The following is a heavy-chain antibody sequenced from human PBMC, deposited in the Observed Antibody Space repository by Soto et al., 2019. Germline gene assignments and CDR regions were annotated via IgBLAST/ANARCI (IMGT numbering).Heavy chain of an antibody. D-gene: IGHD6-19*01. CDR1: GFNFSDHY. J-gene: IGHJ4*02. Sequence: KAGGSLRLSCAASGFNFSDHYMNWVRQAPGKGLEWVSYISGSSRYTNFADSVKGRFTISRDNAKNSLYLQMNSLRVEDTAVYYCARHTSGWHYYDYWGQGTPVTV. CDR2: ISGSSRYT. V-gene: IGHV3-11*06. CDR3: ARHTSGWHYYDY.